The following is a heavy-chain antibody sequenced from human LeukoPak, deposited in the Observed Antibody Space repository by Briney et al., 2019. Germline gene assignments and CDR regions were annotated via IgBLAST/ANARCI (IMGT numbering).Heavy chain of an antibody. CDR1: GGSISSSSYY. CDR2: IYYSGST. J-gene: IGHJ4*02. V-gene: IGHV4-39*01. Sequence: SETLSLTCTVSGGSISSSSYYWGWIRQPPGKGLEWIGSIYYSGSTYYNPSLKSRVTISVDTSKNQFSLKLSSVTAADTAVYYCARHEPGTTRGVDYWGQGTLVTVSS. CDR3: ARHEPGTTRGVDY. D-gene: IGHD1-1*01.